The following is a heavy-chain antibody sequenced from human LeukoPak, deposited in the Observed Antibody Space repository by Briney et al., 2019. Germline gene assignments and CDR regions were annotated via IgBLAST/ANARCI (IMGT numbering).Heavy chain of an antibody. CDR2: ITSTSDTI. J-gene: IGHJ4*02. CDR3: AGGYITRRYSRLDY. CDR1: GFPFSTYS. D-gene: IGHD6-13*01. V-gene: IGHV3-48*01. Sequence: GGSLRLSCVTSGFPFSTYSMNWVRQAPGKGLEWLSYITSTSDTIYYADSVKGRFTISRDNAKNSLYLQMNSLRAEDTAVYYCAGGYITRRYSRLDYWGQGTLVTVSS.